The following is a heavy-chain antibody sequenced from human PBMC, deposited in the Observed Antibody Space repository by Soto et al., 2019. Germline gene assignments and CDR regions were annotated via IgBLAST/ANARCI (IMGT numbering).Heavy chain of an antibody. CDR2: ISSSSSYI. J-gene: IGHJ4*02. V-gene: IGHV3-21*01. D-gene: IGHD3-22*01. CDR1: GFTFSSYS. Sequence: EVQLVESGGGLVKPGGSLRLSCAASGFTFSSYSMNWVRQAPGKGLEWVSSISSSSSYIYYADSVKGRFTISRDNAKNSLYLQMNSLIAEDTAVYYCAGVGSSGYFFIPFSYWGQGTLVTVSS. CDR3: AGVGSSGYFFIPFSY.